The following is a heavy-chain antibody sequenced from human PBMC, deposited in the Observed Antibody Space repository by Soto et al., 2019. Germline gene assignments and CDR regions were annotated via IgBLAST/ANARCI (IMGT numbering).Heavy chain of an antibody. Sequence: PSETLSLTCTVSGGSISSYYWSWIRQPPGKGLEWIGYIYYSGSTNYNPSLKSRVTISVDTSKNKFSLKLSSVTAADTAVFYFARVFWSGYYVGGGYGMDVWGQGTTVTVSS. CDR2: IYYSGST. CDR3: ARVFWSGYYVGGGYGMDV. V-gene: IGHV4-59*01. D-gene: IGHD3-3*01. J-gene: IGHJ6*02. CDR1: GGSISSYY.